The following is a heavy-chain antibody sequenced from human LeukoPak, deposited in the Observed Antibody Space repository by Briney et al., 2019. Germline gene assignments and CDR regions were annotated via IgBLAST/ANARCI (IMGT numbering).Heavy chain of an antibody. J-gene: IGHJ4*02. D-gene: IGHD1-26*01. CDR3: ARGARTGGSYGSYFDY. Sequence: GGSLRLSCAASGFTFSSYDMHWVRQATGKGLEWVSAIGTAGDTYYPGSVKGRFTISRENAKNSLYLQMNSLRAGDTAVYYCARGARTGGSYGSYFDYWGQGTLVTVSS. CDR1: GFTFSSYD. V-gene: IGHV3-13*01. CDR2: IGTAGDT.